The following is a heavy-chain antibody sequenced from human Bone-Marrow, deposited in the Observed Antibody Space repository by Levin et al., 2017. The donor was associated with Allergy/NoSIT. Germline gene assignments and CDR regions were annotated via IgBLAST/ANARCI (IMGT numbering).Heavy chain of an antibody. CDR1: GFTFSSYA. J-gene: IGHJ4*02. CDR2: ISGSGGST. CDR3: ARIVVPAAITLNQPCYFDY. Sequence: GESLKISCAASGFTFSSYAMSWVRQAPGKGLEWVSAISGSGGSTYYADSVKGRFTISRDNSKNTLYLQMNSLRAEDTAVYYCARIVVPAAITLNQPCYFDYWGQGTLVTVSA. V-gene: IGHV3-23*01. D-gene: IGHD2-2*01.